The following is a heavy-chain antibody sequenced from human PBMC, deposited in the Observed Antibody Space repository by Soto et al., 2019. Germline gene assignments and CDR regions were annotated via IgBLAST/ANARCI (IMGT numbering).Heavy chain of an antibody. CDR3: ARDQPGIAAAGNQALHDYYYYGMDV. V-gene: IGHV4-4*07. Sequence: SETLSLTCTVSGGSISSYYWSWIRQPAGKGLEWIGRIYTSGSTNYNPSLKSRVTMSVDTSKNQFSLKLSSVTAADTAVYYCARDQPGIAAAGNQALHDYYYYGMDVWGQGTTVTVSS. J-gene: IGHJ6*02. CDR1: GGSISSYY. CDR2: IYTSGST. D-gene: IGHD6-13*01.